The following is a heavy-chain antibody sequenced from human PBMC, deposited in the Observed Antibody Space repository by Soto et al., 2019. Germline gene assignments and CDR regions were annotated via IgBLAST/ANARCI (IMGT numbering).Heavy chain of an antibody. CDR2: ISGSGGST. D-gene: IGHD2-2*01. CDR1: GFTFSSYA. Sequence: PGGSLRLSCAASGFTFSSYAMSWVRQAPGKGLEWVSAISGSGGSTYYADSVKGRFTISRDNSKNTLYLQMNSLRAEDTAVYYCAKDREDIVVVPAATTYYYYDMDVWGKGTTVTVSS. V-gene: IGHV3-23*01. J-gene: IGHJ6*03. CDR3: AKDREDIVVVPAATTYYYYDMDV.